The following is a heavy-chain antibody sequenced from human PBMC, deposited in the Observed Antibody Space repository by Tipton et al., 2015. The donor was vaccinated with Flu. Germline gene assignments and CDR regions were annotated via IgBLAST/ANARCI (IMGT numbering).Heavy chain of an antibody. J-gene: IGHJ5*02. CDR3: ARRSVAGPYNWFDP. D-gene: IGHD6-19*01. V-gene: IGHV4-39*01. CDR1: SGSIRSTDYF. Sequence: TLSLTCTVSSGSIRSTDYFCAWIRQPPGKRLELIGSIYPSGTPYYNPSLKSRVTISVDTSKSQFSLKLRSVTAADTAVYYCARRSVAGPYNWFDPWGQGTLVTVSS. CDR2: IYPSGTP.